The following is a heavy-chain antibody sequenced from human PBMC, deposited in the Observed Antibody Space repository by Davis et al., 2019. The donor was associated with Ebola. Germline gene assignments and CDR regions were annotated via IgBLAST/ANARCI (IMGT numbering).Heavy chain of an antibody. V-gene: IGHV3-33*01. CDR2: IWYDGSNK. CDR3: ARENPSYDILTGYFDY. CDR1: GFTFSSYG. J-gene: IGHJ4*02. Sequence: GGSLRLSCAASGFTFSSYGMHWVRQAPGKGLEWVAAIWYDGSNKYYADSVKGRFTIPSDNSKNTLYLQMNSLRAEDTSVYYCARENPSYDILTGYFDYWGQGTLVTVSS. D-gene: IGHD3-9*01.